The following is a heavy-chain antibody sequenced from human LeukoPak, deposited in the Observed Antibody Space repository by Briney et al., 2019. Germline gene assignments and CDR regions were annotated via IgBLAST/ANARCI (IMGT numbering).Heavy chain of an antibody. CDR3: AKDWIADP. CDR2: ISYDGSNK. CDR1: GFTFSSYT. D-gene: IGHD2-2*03. Sequence: PGRSLILSCAASGFTFSSYTMHWVRQAPGKGLEWVAVISYDGSNKYYADSVKGRFTISRDNSKNTLYLQMNSLRAEDTAVYYCAKDWIADPWGQGTLVTVSS. V-gene: IGHV3-30*04. J-gene: IGHJ5*02.